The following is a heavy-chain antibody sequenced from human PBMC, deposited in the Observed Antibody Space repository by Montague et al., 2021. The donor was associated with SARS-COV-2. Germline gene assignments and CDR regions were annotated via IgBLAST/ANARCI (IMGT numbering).Heavy chain of an antibody. J-gene: IGHJ4*02. D-gene: IGHD6-19*01. CDR1: GFTFDSYA. CDR3: ARDRQQWLLGSYFDC. CDR2: VSGSGDDT. V-gene: IGHV3-23*01. Sequence: SLRLSCAASGFTFDSYAMSWVRQAPGKGLQWVSIVSGSGDDTYYADSVKGRFTTSRDNSKNTLYLQLNSLRAEDTAVYYCARDRQQWLLGSYFDCWGQGTLVTVSS.